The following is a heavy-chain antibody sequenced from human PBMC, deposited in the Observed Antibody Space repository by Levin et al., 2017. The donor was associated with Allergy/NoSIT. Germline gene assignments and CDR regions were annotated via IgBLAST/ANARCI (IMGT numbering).Heavy chain of an antibody. CDR1: GFTFNNYA. D-gene: IGHD6-19*01. CDR3: AKDAIRGSDQPYYFDY. J-gene: IGHJ4*02. CDR2: IINSGVGT. Sequence: GGSLRLSCAASGFTFNNYAVSWVRQAPGKGLEWVSAIINSGVGTYYADSVKGRFTISRDNSKNTMYLQMNSLRAEDTAVYFCAKDAIRGSDQPYYFDYWGQGTLVTASS. V-gene: IGHV3-23*01.